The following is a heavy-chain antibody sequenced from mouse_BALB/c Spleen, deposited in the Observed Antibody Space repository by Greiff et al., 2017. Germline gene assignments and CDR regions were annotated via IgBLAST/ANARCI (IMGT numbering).Heavy chain of an antibody. CDR3: ARGDGYWDYYAMDY. CDR1: GYTFTSYV. CDR2: INPYNDGT. D-gene: IGHD2-3*01. J-gene: IGHJ4*01. Sequence: VQLQQSGPELVKPGASVKMSCKASGYTFTSYVMHWVKQKPGQGLEWIGYINPYNDGTKYNEKFKGKATLTSDTSSSTAYMELSSLTSEDSAVYYCARGDGYWDYYAMDYWGQGTSVTVSS. V-gene: IGHV1-14*01.